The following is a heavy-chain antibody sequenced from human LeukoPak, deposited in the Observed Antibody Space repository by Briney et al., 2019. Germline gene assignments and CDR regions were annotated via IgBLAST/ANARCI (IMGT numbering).Heavy chain of an antibody. J-gene: IGHJ4*02. D-gene: IGHD5-12*01. V-gene: IGHV3-48*01. CDR2: ISSSSSTI. Sequence: PGGSLRLSCAASGFTFSNAWMSWVRQAPGKGLEWVSYISSSSSTIYYADSVKGRFTISRDNAKNSLYLQMNSLRAEDTALYYCAKDRYVDIVATTHFDYWGQGTLVTVSS. CDR1: GFTFSNAW. CDR3: AKDRYVDIVATTHFDY.